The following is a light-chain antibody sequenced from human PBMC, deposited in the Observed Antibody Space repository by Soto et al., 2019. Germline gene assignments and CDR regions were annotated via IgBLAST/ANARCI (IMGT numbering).Light chain of an antibody. Sequence: EIVLTQSPGTLSLSPGEGVALSCRTSQRISSSYLAWYQQKPGQAPRLLIYAASSRATGIPDRFSGSGSGTDFTLTISRLEPEDFAVYYCQLYGGSHMFSFGQGTKLEIK. CDR1: QRISSSY. CDR3: QLYGGSHMFS. J-gene: IGKJ2*01. CDR2: AAS. V-gene: IGKV3-20*01.